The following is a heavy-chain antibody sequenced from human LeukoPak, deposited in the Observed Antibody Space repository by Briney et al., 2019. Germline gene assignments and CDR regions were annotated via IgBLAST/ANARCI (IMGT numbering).Heavy chain of an antibody. CDR1: GYTFSYYY. J-gene: IGHJ3*02. CDR2: INPHSGGT. D-gene: IGHD5-12*01. V-gene: IGHV1-2*02. CDR3: AREIVATSGGAFDI. Sequence: ASVKVSCKASGYTFSYYYLHWVRQAPGHGLEWMGWINPHSGGTHYAQKFQGRVTMTRDTSISTAYMELSSLRSDDTAVYFWAREIVATSGGAFDIWGQGTMVTVSS.